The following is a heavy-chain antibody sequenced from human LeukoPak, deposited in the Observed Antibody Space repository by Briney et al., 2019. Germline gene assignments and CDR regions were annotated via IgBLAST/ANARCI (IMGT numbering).Heavy chain of an antibody. V-gene: IGHV4-59*11. CDR3: ARDLVTVTKGFDI. CDR2: ISYIGST. J-gene: IGHJ3*02. CDR1: DDSFSSHY. D-gene: IGHD4-17*01. Sequence: SETLSLTCAVSDDSFSSHYWTWIRQPPGKGLEWIGYISYIGSTNYNPSLRSRVTISIDTSKNQFSLKLTSVTAADTAVYYCARDLVTVTKGFDIWGQGTMVSVSS.